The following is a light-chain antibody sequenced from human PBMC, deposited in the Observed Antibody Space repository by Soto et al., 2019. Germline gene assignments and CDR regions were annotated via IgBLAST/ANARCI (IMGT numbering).Light chain of an antibody. CDR1: HSNIGSNY. CDR3: AAWDDSLSCPV. Sequence: QSVLTQPPSASGTPGQRVTISCSGSHSNIGSNYVHWYQQVPGAAPRLLIYRNNQRPSGVPERFSGSKSGTSASLAISGLRSEDDTDYYCAAWDDSLSCPVFGGGTKVTVL. CDR2: RNN. V-gene: IGLV1-47*01. J-gene: IGLJ2*01.